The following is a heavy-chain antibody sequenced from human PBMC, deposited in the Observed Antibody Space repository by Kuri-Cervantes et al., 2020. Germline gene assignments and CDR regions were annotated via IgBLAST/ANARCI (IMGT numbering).Heavy chain of an antibody. J-gene: IGHJ4*02. CDR2: ISWNSGSI. D-gene: IGHD5-24*01. Sequence: SLKISCAASGFTFDDYAMHWVRQAPGKGLEWVSGISWNSGSIGYADSVKGRFTISRENAKNSLYLHMNSLRAGDTAVYYCARGDGYNSDAFDYWGQGTLVTVSS. CDR3: ARGDGYNSDAFDY. CDR1: GFTFDDYA. V-gene: IGHV3-9*01.